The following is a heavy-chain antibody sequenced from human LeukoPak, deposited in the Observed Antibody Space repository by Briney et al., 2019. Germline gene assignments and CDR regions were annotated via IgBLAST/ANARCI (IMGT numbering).Heavy chain of an antibody. J-gene: IGHJ4*02. V-gene: IGHV4-39*07. Sequence: SETLSLTCTVSGGSISSSSYYWGWIRQPPGKGLEWIGSIYYSGSTYYNPSLKSRVTISVDTSKNQFSLKLSSVTAADTAVYYCARDGKKGTAVAGHYFDYWGQGTLVTVSS. D-gene: IGHD6-19*01. CDR3: ARDGKKGTAVAGHYFDY. CDR2: IYYSGST. CDR1: GGSISSSSYY.